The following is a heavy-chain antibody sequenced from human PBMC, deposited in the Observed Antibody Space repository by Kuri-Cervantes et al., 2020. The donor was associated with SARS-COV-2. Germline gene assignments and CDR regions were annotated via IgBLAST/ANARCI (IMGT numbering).Heavy chain of an antibody. CDR2: IYYSGST. CDR3: ARGRADLWPYYYYYYMDV. D-gene: IGHD3-10*01. Sequence: SETLSLTCTVSGGSISSSSYYWGWIRQPPGKGLEWIGSIYYSGSTNYNASLKSRVTISVDTSKNQFSLKLNSVTAADTALYYCARGRADLWPYYYYYYMDVWGKGTTVTVSS. J-gene: IGHJ6*03. CDR1: GGSISSSSYY. V-gene: IGHV4-39*07.